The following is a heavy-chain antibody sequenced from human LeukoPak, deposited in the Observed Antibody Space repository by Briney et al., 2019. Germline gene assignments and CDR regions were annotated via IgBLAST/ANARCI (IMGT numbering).Heavy chain of an antibody. CDR3: ARWNYDYVWGSYRYFFDY. CDR1: GGSFSGYY. V-gene: IGHV4-34*01. D-gene: IGHD3-16*02. J-gene: IGHJ4*02. Sequence: SETLSLTCAVYGGSFSGYYWSWLRQPPGKGLEWIGEINHSGSTNYNPSLESRVTISVDTSKNQFSLKLSSVTAADTSVYYCARWNYDYVWGSYRYFFDYWGQGTLVTVSS. CDR2: INHSGST.